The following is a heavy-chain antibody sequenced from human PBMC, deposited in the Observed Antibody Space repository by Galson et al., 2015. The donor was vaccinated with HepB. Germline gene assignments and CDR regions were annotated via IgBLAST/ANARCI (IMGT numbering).Heavy chain of an antibody. J-gene: IGHJ4*02. V-gene: IGHV4-59*01. Sequence: SETLSLTCTVSGGSISSYYWSWIRQPPGKGLEWIGDIYYSGSTNYNPSLKSRVTISVDTSKNQFSLKLSSVTAADTAVYYCARGGRLQFDYWGQGTLVTVSS. CDR3: ARGGRLQFDY. CDR2: IYYSGST. D-gene: IGHD5-24*01. CDR1: GGSISSYY.